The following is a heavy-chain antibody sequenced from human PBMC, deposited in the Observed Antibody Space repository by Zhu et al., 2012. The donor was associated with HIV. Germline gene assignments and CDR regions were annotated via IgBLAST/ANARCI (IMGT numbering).Heavy chain of an antibody. J-gene: IGHJ5*02. Sequence: QVQLQESGPGLVKPSETLSLTCAVSGYSISSGYYWGWIRQPPGKGLEWIGSIYHSGSTYYNPSLKSRVTISVDTSKNQFSLKLSSVTAADTAVYYCARDREWLVLTWGQGTLGHRLL. V-gene: IGHV4-38-2*02. CDR1: GYSISSGYY. D-gene: IGHD6-19*01. CDR2: IYHSGST. CDR3: ARDREWLVLT.